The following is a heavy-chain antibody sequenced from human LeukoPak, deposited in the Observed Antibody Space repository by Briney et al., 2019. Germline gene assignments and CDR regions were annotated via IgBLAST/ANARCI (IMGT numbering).Heavy chain of an antibody. CDR2: IYYSGST. J-gene: IGHJ4*02. CDR3: VRDRIYFDY. Sequence: PSETLSLTCTVSGGSISSYYWSWIRQPPGKGLEWIGYIYYSGSTNYNPSLKSRVTISVDTSKNQFSLKLSSVTAADTAVYYCVRDRIYFDYWGQGTLVTVSS. V-gene: IGHV4-59*01. CDR1: GGSISSYY.